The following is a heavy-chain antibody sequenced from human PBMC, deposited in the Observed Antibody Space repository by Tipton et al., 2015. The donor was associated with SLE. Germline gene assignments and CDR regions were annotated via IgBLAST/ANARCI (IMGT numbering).Heavy chain of an antibody. CDR2: VSYDGSHK. V-gene: IGHV3-30*04. J-gene: IGHJ4*02. Sequence: SLRLSCAASGFIFSSYAMSWVRQAPGKGLEWVSVVSYDGSHKYYADSVKGRFTISRDNSKNTLYLQMNSLRAEDTAVYYCAKEEGIVGAPFDYWGQGTLVTVSS. CDR1: GFIFSSYA. D-gene: IGHD1-26*01. CDR3: AKEEGIVGAPFDY.